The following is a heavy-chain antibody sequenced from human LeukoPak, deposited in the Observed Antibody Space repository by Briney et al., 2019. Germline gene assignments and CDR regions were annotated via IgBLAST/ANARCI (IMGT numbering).Heavy chain of an antibody. D-gene: IGHD3-22*01. CDR3: ARDAYDSSGLLRFLWFDP. V-gene: IGHV4-4*07. J-gene: IGHJ5*02. CDR1: GGSISSYY. Sequence: SETLSLTCTVSGGSISSYYWSWIRQPAGKGLEWIGRIYTSGSTNYNPSLKSRVTMSVDTSKNQFSLKLSPVTAADTAVYYCARDAYDSSGLLRFLWFDPWGQGTLATVSS. CDR2: IYTSGST.